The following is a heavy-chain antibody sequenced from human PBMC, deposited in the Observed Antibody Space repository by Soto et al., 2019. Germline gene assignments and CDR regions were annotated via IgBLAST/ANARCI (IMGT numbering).Heavy chain of an antibody. V-gene: IGHV3-23*01. CDR3: AKGRSYYYYYGVDV. CDR1: GFTFSSYA. CDR2: ISGSGGSS. J-gene: IGHJ6*02. Sequence: PGGSLRLSCAASGFTFSSYAMSWVRQAPGKGLEWVSVISGSGGSSYYADSVKGRFTISRDSSENTLYLQMNSLRAEDTALYYCAKGRSYYYYYGVDVWGQGTTVTVSS.